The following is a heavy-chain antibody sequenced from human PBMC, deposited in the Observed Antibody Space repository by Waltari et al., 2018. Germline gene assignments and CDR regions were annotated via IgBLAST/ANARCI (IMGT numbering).Heavy chain of an antibody. D-gene: IGHD6-19*01. V-gene: IGHV3-72*01. Sequence: EVQLVESGGGLVQPGGSLRLSCAASGFTFSDHYMDWVRQAPGKGLEWVGRTRNKANSYTTEYAASVKGRFTISRDDSKNSLYLQMNSLKTEDTAVYYCASGKEGSGWNAFDIWGQGTMVTVSS. CDR3: ASGKEGSGWNAFDI. CDR2: TRNKANSYTT. CDR1: GFTFSDHY. J-gene: IGHJ3*02.